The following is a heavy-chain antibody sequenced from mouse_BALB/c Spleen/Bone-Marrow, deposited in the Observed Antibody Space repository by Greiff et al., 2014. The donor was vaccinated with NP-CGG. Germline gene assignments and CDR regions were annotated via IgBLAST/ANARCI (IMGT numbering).Heavy chain of an antibody. V-gene: IGHV5-6*02. CDR3: ASGNYYAMDY. J-gene: IGHJ4*01. CDR2: ISSGGSYT. D-gene: IGHD1-1*01. Sequence: EVKLEESGGDLVKPGGSLKLSCAASGFTFSSYGMSWVRQTPDKRLEWVATISSGGSYTYYPDSVKGRFTISGDNAKNALYLQMSRLKSEDTAMYYGASGNYYAMDYWGQGTSVTVSS. CDR1: GFTFSSYG.